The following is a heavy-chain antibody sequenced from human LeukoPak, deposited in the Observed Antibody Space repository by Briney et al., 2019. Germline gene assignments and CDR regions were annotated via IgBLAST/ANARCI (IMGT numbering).Heavy chain of an antibody. Sequence: ASVKVSCKASGGTFSSYAISWVRQAPGQGLEWMGGIIPIFSTANYAQKFQGRVTITADESTSTAYMELSSLRSEDTAAYYCARNSWYENYYYYMDVWGKGTTVTASS. D-gene: IGHD6-13*01. CDR3: ARNSWYENYYYYMDV. V-gene: IGHV1-69*01. J-gene: IGHJ6*03. CDR1: GGTFSSYA. CDR2: IIPIFSTA.